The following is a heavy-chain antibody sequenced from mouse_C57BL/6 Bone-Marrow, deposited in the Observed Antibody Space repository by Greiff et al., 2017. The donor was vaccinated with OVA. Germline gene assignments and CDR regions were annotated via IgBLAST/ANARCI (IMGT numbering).Heavy chain of an antibody. V-gene: IGHV1-26*01. CDR1: GYTFTDYY. CDR3: ARRWLLPYYYAMDY. Sequence: EVQLQQSGPELVKPGASVKISCKASGYTFTDYYMNWVKQSHGKSLEWIGDINPNNGGTSYNQKFKGKATLTVDKSSSTAYMELRSLTSEDSAVYYCARRWLLPYYYAMDYWGQGTSVTVSS. D-gene: IGHD2-3*01. J-gene: IGHJ4*01. CDR2: INPNNGGT.